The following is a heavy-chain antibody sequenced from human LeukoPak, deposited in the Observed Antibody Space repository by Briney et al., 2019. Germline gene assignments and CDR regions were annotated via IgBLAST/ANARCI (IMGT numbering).Heavy chain of an antibody. D-gene: IGHD6-19*01. J-gene: IGHJ4*02. V-gene: IGHV1-8*01. CDR3: ARGIGAVAGHSPEFDY. CDR2: MNPNSGNT. Sequence: ASVKVSCKASGYTFTSYDINWVRQATGQGLEWMGWMNPNSGNTGYAQKFQGRVTMTRNTSISTAYMELSSLRSDDTAVYYCARGIGAVAGHSPEFDYWGQGTLVTVSS. CDR1: GYTFTSYD.